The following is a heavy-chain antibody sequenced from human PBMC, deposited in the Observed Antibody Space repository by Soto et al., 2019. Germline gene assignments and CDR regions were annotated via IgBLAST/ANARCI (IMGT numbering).Heavy chain of an antibody. Sequence: ASVKVSCKASGGTFSSYAISWVRQAPGQGLEWMGGIIPIFGTANYAQKFQGRVTITADESTSTAYMELSSLRSEDTAVYYCARVLDRGPYYYDSSGLDYWGQGTLVTVS. V-gene: IGHV1-69*13. CDR3: ARVLDRGPYYYDSSGLDY. J-gene: IGHJ4*02. CDR1: GGTFSSYA. CDR2: IIPIFGTA. D-gene: IGHD3-22*01.